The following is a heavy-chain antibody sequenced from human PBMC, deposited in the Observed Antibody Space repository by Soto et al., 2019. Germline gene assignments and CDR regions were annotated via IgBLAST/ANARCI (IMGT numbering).Heavy chain of an antibody. D-gene: IGHD4-17*01. V-gene: IGHV1-2*04. CDR2: INPNSGGT. Sequence: ASVKVSCKASGYTFTSYGISWVRQAPGQGLEWMGWINPNSGGTNYAQKFQGWVTMTRDTSISTAYMELSRLRSDDTAVYYCARDHRYGGNDYYYYGMDVWGQGTTVTVSS. CDR1: GYTFTSYG. J-gene: IGHJ6*02. CDR3: ARDHRYGGNDYYYYGMDV.